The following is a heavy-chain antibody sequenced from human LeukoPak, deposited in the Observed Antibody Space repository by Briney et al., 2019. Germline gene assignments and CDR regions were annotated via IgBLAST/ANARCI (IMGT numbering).Heavy chain of an antibody. D-gene: IGHD1-26*01. J-gene: IGHJ4*02. CDR1: GFTFSSYG. CDR2: IWYDGSNK. CDR3: ARDYSGSEYFFDY. Sequence: GSLRLSCAASGFTFSSYGMHWVRQAPGKGLEWVAVIWYDGSNKYYADSVKGRFTISRDNSKNTLYLQMNSLRAEDTAMYYCARDYSGSEYFFDYWGQGSLVTVSS. V-gene: IGHV3-33*01.